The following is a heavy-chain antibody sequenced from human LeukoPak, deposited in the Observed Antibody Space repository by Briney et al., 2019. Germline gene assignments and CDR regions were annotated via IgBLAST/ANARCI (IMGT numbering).Heavy chain of an antibody. CDR3: ARRNRMATIFGEAFDY. Sequence: SETLSLTCTVSGGSISSYYWSWIRQPAGKGLEWIGRIYTSGSTNYNPSLKSRVTMSVDTSKNQFSLKLSSVTAADTAVYYCARRNRMATIFGEAFDYWGQGTLVTVSS. CDR1: GGSISSYY. J-gene: IGHJ4*02. D-gene: IGHD5-24*01. V-gene: IGHV4-4*07. CDR2: IYTSGST.